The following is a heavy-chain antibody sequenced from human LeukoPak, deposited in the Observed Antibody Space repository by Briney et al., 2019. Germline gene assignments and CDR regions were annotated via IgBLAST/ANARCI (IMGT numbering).Heavy chain of an antibody. CDR2: IKQDGSEK. D-gene: IGHD3-10*01. CDR1: GFTFSSHW. V-gene: IGHV3-7*05. Sequence: GGSLRLSCAASGFTFSSHWMSWVRQAPGKGLEWVANIKQDGSEKYYLDSVKGRFTISRDNAKNSLYLQMNSLRAEDTAVYYCARLLWFGELSGFDYWGQGTLVTVSS. CDR3: ARLLWFGELSGFDY. J-gene: IGHJ4*02.